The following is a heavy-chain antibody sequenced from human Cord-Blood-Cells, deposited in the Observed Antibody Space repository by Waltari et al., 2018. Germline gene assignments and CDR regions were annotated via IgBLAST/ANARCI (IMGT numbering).Heavy chain of an antibody. J-gene: IGHJ5*02. D-gene: IGHD6-13*01. CDR2: IYYSGST. Sequence: QLQLQESGPGLVKPSETLSLTCTVSGGSISSSSYSWGWIRQPPGKGLEWIGSIYYSGSTYYNPSLKSRVTISVDTSKNQFSLKLSSVTAADTAVYYCARQDSSSWYNWFDPWGQGTLVTVSS. CDR3: ARQDSSSWYNWFDP. CDR1: GGSISSSSYS. V-gene: IGHV4-39*01.